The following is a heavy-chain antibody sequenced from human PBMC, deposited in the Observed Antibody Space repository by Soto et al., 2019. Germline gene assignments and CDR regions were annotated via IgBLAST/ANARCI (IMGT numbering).Heavy chain of an antibody. D-gene: IGHD3-10*01. CDR1: GGSFSGYY. CDR3: ARLYGSGSYYNNRYYYYGMDV. CDR2: INHSGST. V-gene: IGHV4-34*01. Sequence: SETLSLTCAVYGGSFSGYYWSWIRQPPGKGLEWIGEINHSGSTNYNPSLKSRVTISVDTSKNQFSLKLSSVTAADTAVYYCARLYGSGSYYNNRYYYYGMDVWGQGTTVTVSS. J-gene: IGHJ6*02.